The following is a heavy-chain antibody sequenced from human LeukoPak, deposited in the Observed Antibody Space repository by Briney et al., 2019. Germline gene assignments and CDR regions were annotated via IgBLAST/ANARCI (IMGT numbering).Heavy chain of an antibody. D-gene: IGHD3-22*01. CDR1: GFTVSSNY. CDR2: IYSGGST. Sequence: GGSLRLSCAASGFTVSSNYMSWVRQAPGKGLEWVSVIYSGGSTYYADSVKGRFTISRDNSKNTLYLQMNSLRAEDTAVYYCARAPTNYYDSSGPYFDYWGQGTQVTVSS. V-gene: IGHV3-66*01. J-gene: IGHJ4*02. CDR3: ARAPTNYYDSSGPYFDY.